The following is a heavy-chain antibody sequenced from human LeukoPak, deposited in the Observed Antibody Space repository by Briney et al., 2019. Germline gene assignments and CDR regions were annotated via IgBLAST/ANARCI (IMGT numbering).Heavy chain of an antibody. Sequence: SETLSLTCTVSGGSISSYYWSWIRQPPGKGLEWIGHIYYSGSTNYNPSLKSRVTISVDTSKNQFSLKLSSVTAADTAVYYCARSIPSKGYYYYYGMDVWGKGTTVTVSS. CDR2: IYYSGST. CDR3: ARSIPSKGYYYYYGMDV. J-gene: IGHJ6*04. V-gene: IGHV4-59*01. CDR1: GGSISSYY.